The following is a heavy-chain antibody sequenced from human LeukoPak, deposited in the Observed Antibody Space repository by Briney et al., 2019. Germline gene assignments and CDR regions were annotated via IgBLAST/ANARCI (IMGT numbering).Heavy chain of an antibody. CDR3: ARSMSTVTTRYFDL. J-gene: IGHJ2*01. CDR1: GFTFSSYG. Sequence: PGGSLRLSCAASGFTFSSYGLIWVRQAPGKGLEWVSYITWNGGRTAYADSLKGRVTISRDNAKNSLYLQMNSLRAEDTAFYYCARSMSTVTTRYFDLWGRGTLVTVSS. D-gene: IGHD4-17*01. V-gene: IGHV3-20*04. CDR2: ITWNGGRT.